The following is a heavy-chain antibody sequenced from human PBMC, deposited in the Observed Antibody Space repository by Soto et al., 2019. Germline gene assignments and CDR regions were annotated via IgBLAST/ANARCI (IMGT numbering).Heavy chain of an antibody. CDR3: ARHISGKRHMDV. CDR1: GGSISSSSYY. J-gene: IGHJ6*02. Sequence: QLQLQESGPGLVKPSETLSLTCTVSGGSISSSSYYWGWIRQPPGKGLEWIGSIYYSGSTYYNPSLKSRVTISVDTSKNQFSLKLSSVTAADTAVYYCARHISGKRHMDVWGQGTTVTVSS. V-gene: IGHV4-39*01. CDR2: IYYSGST. D-gene: IGHD6-25*01.